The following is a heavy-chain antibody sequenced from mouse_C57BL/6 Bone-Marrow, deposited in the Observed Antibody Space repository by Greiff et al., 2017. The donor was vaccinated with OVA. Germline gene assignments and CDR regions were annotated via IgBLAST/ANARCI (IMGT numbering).Heavy chain of an antibody. D-gene: IGHD2-3*01. CDR3: ARGWLLRNFDV. Sequence: QVQLQQSGPELVKPGASVKISCKASGYAFSSSWMNRVKQRPGKGLEWIGRIYPGDGDTNYNGKFKGKATLTADKSSSTAYMQLSSLTSEDSAVYFCARGWLLRNFDVWGTGTTVTVSS. CDR2: IYPGDGDT. CDR1: GYAFSSSW. V-gene: IGHV1-82*01. J-gene: IGHJ1*03.